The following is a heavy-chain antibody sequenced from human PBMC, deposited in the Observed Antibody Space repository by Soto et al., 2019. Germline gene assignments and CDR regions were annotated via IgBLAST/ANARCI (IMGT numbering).Heavy chain of an antibody. CDR3: ARARRRNVDY. Sequence: PSETLSLTCTVSGGSISSYYWSWIRQPPGKGLEWIGYIYYSGGTNYNPSLKSRVTISVDTSKNQFSLKLSSVTAADTAVYYCARARRRNVDYWGQGTLVTVSS. V-gene: IGHV4-59*01. CDR2: IYYSGGT. J-gene: IGHJ4*02. CDR1: GGSISSYY.